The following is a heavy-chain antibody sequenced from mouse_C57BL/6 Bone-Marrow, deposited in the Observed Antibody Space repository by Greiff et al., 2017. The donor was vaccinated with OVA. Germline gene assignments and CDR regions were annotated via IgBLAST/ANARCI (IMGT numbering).Heavy chain of an antibody. J-gene: IGHJ3*01. Sequence: DVQLQESGPGLVKPSQSLSLTCSVTGYSITSGYYWNWIRQFPGNKLEWMGYISYDGSNNYNPSLKNRISITRDTSKNQFFLKLNSVTTEDTATYYCARTGTDAYWGQGTLVTVSA. CDR2: ISYDGSN. D-gene: IGHD4-1*01. V-gene: IGHV3-6*01. CDR3: ARTGTDAY. CDR1: GYSITSGYY.